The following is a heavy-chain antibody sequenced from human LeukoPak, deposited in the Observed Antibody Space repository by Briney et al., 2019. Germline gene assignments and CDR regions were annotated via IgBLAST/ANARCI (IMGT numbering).Heavy chain of an antibody. CDR3: ARDSPTTANYDY. V-gene: IGHV3-48*01. Sequence: SGGSLRLSCAASGFTFSSYSMNWVRQAPGKGLEWVSCISSSSSTIYYADSVKGRFTISRDNAKNSLYLQMNSLRAEDTAVYYCARDSPTTANYDYWGQGTLVTVSS. CDR1: GFTFSSYS. CDR2: ISSSSSTI. J-gene: IGHJ4*02. D-gene: IGHD1-14*01.